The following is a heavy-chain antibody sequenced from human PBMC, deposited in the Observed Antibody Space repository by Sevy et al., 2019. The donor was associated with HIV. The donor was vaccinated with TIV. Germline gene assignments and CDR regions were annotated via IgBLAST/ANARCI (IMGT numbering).Heavy chain of an antibody. CDR2: IKSKTDGGTT. V-gene: IGHV3-15*01. D-gene: IGHD3-10*01. CDR1: GFTFSNAW. CDR3: TTDKGSAGRFDP. J-gene: IGHJ5*02. Sequence: GGSLRLSCAASGFTFSNAWMSWVRQAPGKGLEWVGRIKSKTDGGTTDYAAPVKGRFTISRDDSKNTLYLQMNSLKTEDTAVYYCTTDKGSAGRFDPWGQGTLVTVSS.